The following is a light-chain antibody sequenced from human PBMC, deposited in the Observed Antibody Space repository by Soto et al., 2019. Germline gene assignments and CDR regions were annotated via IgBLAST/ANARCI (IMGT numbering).Light chain of an antibody. J-gene: IGKJ1*01. CDR2: RAS. Sequence: EIVMTQSPATLSVSPGERATLSCRASQSISSNLAWYQHKPGQAPRVLIYRASTRATGIPPRFSGSGSGTEFTLTISNLQSEDFAVYDCQQYNNWPPWTFGQGTKVEIK. CDR3: QQYNNWPPWT. CDR1: QSISSN. V-gene: IGKV3-15*01.